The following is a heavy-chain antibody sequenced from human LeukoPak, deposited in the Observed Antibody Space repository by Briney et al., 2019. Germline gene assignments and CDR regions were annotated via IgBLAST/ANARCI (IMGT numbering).Heavy chain of an antibody. V-gene: IGHV3-73*01. CDR1: GFAFSGSA. CDR3: ARHVYDSGGFYSGMDV. CDR2: IRSKADSYAT. Sequence: GGSLKLSCAASGFAFSGSAMHWVRQASGNGLEWVGRIRSKADSYATAYAASVKGRFTISRDDSKNTAYLQMNSLKTEDTAVYYCARHVYDSGGFYSGMDVWGQGTTVTVSS. J-gene: IGHJ6*02. D-gene: IGHD3-22*01.